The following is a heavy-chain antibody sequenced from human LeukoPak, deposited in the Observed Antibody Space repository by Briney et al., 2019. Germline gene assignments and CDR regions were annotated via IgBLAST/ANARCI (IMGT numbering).Heavy chain of an antibody. Sequence: RASVKVSCKASGYTFTSYYMHWVRQAPGQGLEWMGIINPSGGSTSYAQKFQGRVTMTRDTSTSTVYMELSSLRSEDTAVYYCARLALVSGSPDAFDIWGQGTMVTVSS. D-gene: IGHD3-10*01. CDR1: GYTFTSYY. J-gene: IGHJ3*02. CDR3: ARLALVSGSPDAFDI. V-gene: IGHV1-46*01. CDR2: INPSGGST.